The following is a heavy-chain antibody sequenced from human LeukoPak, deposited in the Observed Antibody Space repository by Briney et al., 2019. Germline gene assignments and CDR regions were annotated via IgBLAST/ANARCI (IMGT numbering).Heavy chain of an antibody. CDR3: VEARTPGWYFDY. J-gene: IGHJ4*02. D-gene: IGHD3-9*01. V-gene: IGHV3-30*02. CDR2: IRYDGSNK. CDR1: GFTFSSYG. Sequence: PGGSLRLSCAASGFTFSSYGMHWVRQAPGKGLEWVAFIRYDGSNKYYADSVKGRFTISRDNSKNTLYLQMNSLRAEDTAVYYCVEARTPGWYFDYWGQGTLVTVSS.